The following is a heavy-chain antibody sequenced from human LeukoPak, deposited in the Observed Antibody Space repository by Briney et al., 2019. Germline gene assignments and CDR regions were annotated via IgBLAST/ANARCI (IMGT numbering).Heavy chain of an antibody. V-gene: IGHV4-59*01. J-gene: IGHJ4*02. Sequence: PSETLSLTCTVSGGSISSYYWSWIRQPPRKGLEWIGYIYYSGSTNYNPSLKSRVTISVDTSKNQFSLKLSSVTAADTAVYYCARGGRYYGSGSYYNFDYWRQGTLVTVSS. CDR1: GGSISSYY. D-gene: IGHD3-10*01. CDR3: ARGGRYYGSGSYYNFDY. CDR2: IYYSGST.